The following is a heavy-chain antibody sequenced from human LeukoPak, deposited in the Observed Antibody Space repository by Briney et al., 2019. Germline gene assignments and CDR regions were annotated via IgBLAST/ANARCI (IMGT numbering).Heavy chain of an antibody. CDR1: GFSFSNNW. Sequence: GGSLRLSCVASGFSFSNNWMYWVCQAPGKGLVWVSRVNSDGSSTSYADSVRGRFTISRDNAKNTLYLQLNSLRADDTAVYYCASSPDNGVDVWGQGTTVTVSS. J-gene: IGHJ6*02. CDR2: VNSDGSST. D-gene: IGHD2-8*01. V-gene: IGHV3-74*01. CDR3: ASSPDNGVDV.